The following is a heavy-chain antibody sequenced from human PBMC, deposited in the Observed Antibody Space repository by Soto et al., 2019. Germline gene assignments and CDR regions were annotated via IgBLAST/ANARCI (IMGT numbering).Heavy chain of an antibody. CDR2: MNPNSGNT. CDR1: GYTFTSYD. CDR3: CFVFDWLLLGAFDI. V-gene: IGHV1-8*01. D-gene: IGHD3-9*01. Sequence: GASVKVSCKASGYTFTSYDINWVRQATGQGLEWMGWMNPNSGNTGYAQKFQGRVTMTRNTSISTAYMELSSLRSEDTAVYYCCFVFDWLLLGAFDIWGKGTMVTVSS. J-gene: IGHJ3*02.